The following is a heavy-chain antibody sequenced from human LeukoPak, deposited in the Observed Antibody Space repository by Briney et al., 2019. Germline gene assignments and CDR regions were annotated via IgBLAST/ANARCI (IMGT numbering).Heavy chain of an antibody. CDR2: ISWNSGSI. D-gene: IGHD5-12*01. J-gene: IGHJ4*02. Sequence: GGSLRLSCAASGFTFDDYAMHWVRQAPGKGLEWVSGISWNSGSIGYADSVKGRFTISRDNAKNSLYLQMNSLRAEDTALYYCAKGAERYSGYVPFDYWGQGTLVTVSS. CDR3: AKGAERYSGYVPFDY. CDR1: GFTFDDYA. V-gene: IGHV3-9*01.